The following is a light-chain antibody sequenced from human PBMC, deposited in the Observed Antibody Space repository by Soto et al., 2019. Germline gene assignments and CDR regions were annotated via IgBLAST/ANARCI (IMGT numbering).Light chain of an antibody. CDR1: TSNIESHS. Sequence: QSVLTQPPSASGTPGQRIIISCSGSTSNIESHSVNWFQQVPGTAPRLLIITNNQRPSGVPARFSGSNSGASASLAISGLQEEDEATYYCATWDDSRRGVFGTGTKVTVL. V-gene: IGLV1-44*01. CDR2: TNN. J-gene: IGLJ1*01. CDR3: ATWDDSRRGV.